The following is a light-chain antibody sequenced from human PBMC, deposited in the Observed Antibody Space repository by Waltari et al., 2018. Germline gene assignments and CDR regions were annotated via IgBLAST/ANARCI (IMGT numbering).Light chain of an antibody. CDR3: QKYETLPAT. Sequence: CRASQSVSKYLAWYQQKPGQAPRLLIYDASTRGTGIPDRFSGSGWGTDFSLTISRLEPEDFAVYYCQKYETLPATFGQGTKVQMK. CDR2: DAS. J-gene: IGKJ1*01. V-gene: IGKV3-20*01. CDR1: QSVSKY.